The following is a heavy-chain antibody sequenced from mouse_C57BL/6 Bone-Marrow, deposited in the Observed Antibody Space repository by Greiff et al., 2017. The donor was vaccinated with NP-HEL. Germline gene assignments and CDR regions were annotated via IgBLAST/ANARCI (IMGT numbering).Heavy chain of an antibody. V-gene: IGHV1-81*01. J-gene: IGHJ2*01. CDR2: IYPRSGNT. D-gene: IGHD2-1*01. CDR3: AKERPLLGYFDY. Sequence: QVQLQQSGAELARPGASVKLSCKASGYTFTSYGISWVKQRTGQGLEWIGEIYPRSGNTYYNEKFKGKATLTADKSSSTAYMELRSLTSEDSAVYFCAKERPLLGYFDYWGQGTTLTVSS. CDR1: GYTFTSYG.